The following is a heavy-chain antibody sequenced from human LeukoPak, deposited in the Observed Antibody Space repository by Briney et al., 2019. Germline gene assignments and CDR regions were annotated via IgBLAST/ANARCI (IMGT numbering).Heavy chain of an antibody. CDR2: ISWNSGSI. CDR3: AKDSEGGNRPWQPMGEYFQH. D-gene: IGHD3-16*01. J-gene: IGHJ1*01. Sequence: GRSLRLSCAASGFTFDDYAMHWVRQAPGKGLEWVSGISWNSGSIGYADSVKGRFTISRDNAKNSLYLQMNSLRAEDTALYYCAKDSEGGNRPWQPMGEYFQHWGRGTLVTVSS. V-gene: IGHV3-9*01. CDR1: GFTFDDYA.